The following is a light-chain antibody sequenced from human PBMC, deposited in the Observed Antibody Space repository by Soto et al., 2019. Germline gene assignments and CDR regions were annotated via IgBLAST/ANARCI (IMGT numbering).Light chain of an antibody. Sequence: EIVMTQSPATLSVSPGERATLSCRASQSVSSNLAWYQQKPGQAPRLLIYGASTRATGIQARFSGSGSGTDFTLTISSLQSEAFAAYYCQQYNNWPLLTFGGGTKVEIK. V-gene: IGKV3-15*01. CDR1: QSVSSN. CDR3: QQYNNWPLLT. CDR2: GAS. J-gene: IGKJ4*01.